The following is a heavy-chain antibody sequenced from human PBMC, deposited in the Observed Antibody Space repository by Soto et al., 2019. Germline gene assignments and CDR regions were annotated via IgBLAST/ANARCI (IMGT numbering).Heavy chain of an antibody. J-gene: IGHJ6*02. Sequence: QVQLVESGGGVVQPGRSLRLSCAASGFTFSSYAMHWVRQAPGKGLEWVAVISYDGSNKYYADSVKGRFTISRDNSKNTLYLQMNSLRAEDTAVYYCARDRSHDFWSGYYTFDSGYGMDVWGQGTTVTVSS. CDR3: ARDRSHDFWSGYYTFDSGYGMDV. CDR1: GFTFSSYA. CDR2: ISYDGSNK. V-gene: IGHV3-30-3*01. D-gene: IGHD3-3*01.